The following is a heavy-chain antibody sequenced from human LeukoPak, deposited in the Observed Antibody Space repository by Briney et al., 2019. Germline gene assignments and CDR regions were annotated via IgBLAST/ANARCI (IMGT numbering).Heavy chain of an antibody. V-gene: IGHV1-2*02. J-gene: IGHJ5*02. CDR2: INPNSGGT. CDR3: AREPRRGHWFDP. CDR1: GYTFTGYY. Sequence: ASVKVSCKASGYTFTGYYMHWVRQAPGQGLEWMGWINPNSGGTNYTQKFQGRVTMTRDTSISTAYMELSRLRSDDTAVYYCAREPRRGHWFDPWGQGTLVTVSS.